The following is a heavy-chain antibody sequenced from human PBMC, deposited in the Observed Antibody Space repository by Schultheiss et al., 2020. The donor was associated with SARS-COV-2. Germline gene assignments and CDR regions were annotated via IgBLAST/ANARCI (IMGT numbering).Heavy chain of an antibody. CDR1: GFTFSNYG. Sequence: GGSLRLSCAASGFTFSNYGMSWVRQAPGKGLEWVSTISSSGASTYYADSVKGRFTISRDNSKNTLYLQMNSLRAEDTAVYYCARGHSSGYYNYFDYWGQGTLVTVSS. CDR3: ARGHSSGYYNYFDY. CDR2: ISSSGAST. J-gene: IGHJ4*02. D-gene: IGHD3-22*01. V-gene: IGHV3-23*01.